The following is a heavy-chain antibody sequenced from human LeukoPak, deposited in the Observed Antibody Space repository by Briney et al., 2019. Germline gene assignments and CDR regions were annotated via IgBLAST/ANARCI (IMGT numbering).Heavy chain of an antibody. CDR2: ISGSGGST. D-gene: IGHD6-13*01. CDR1: GFTFSSYA. J-gene: IGHJ3*02. V-gene: IGHV3-23*01. Sequence: PGGSLRLSCAASGFTFSSYAMSWVRQAPGKGLEWVSAISGSGGSTYYADSVKGRFTISRDNAKNSLYLQMNSLRAEDTAVYYCARWNSSSWYLQERDAFDIWGQGTMVTVSS. CDR3: ARWNSSSWYLQERDAFDI.